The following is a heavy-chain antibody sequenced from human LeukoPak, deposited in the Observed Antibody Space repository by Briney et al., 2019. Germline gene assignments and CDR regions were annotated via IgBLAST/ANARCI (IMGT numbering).Heavy chain of an antibody. V-gene: IGHV1-2*02. CDR3: AGSRGGSDPVVKSQSPLEY. Sequence: ASVKVSCKASGYTFTSHYIHWVRQATGQGLEWMGWINPNNDGTNYAQKFRGSVTMNRDTSISTAYMLSSRLRSDDTAVYYCAGSRGGSDPVVKSQSPLEYWGQGTLVTVSS. CDR1: GYTFTSHY. CDR2: INPNNDGT. J-gene: IGHJ4*02. D-gene: IGHD5-12*01.